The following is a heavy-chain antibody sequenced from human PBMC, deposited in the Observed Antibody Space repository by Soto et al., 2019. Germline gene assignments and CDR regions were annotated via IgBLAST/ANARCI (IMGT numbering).Heavy chain of an antibody. Sequence: QVQLVESGGGVVQPGRSLRLSCAASGFTFSSYGMHWVRQAPGKGLEWVAVIWYDGSNKYYADSVKGRFTISRDNSKNTLYLQMNSLRAEDTAVYYCAREQYSSSWYPITYYYYYYMDVWGKGTTVTVSS. D-gene: IGHD6-13*01. J-gene: IGHJ6*03. CDR1: GFTFSSYG. V-gene: IGHV3-33*01. CDR2: IWYDGSNK. CDR3: AREQYSSSWYPITYYYYYYMDV.